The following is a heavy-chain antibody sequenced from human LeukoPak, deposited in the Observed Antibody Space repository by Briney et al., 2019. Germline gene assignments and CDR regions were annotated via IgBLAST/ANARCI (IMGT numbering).Heavy chain of an antibody. CDR3: AKRGPPPGTYGNWIDP. D-gene: IGHD1-1*01. CDR2: IEHDGQNI. Sequence: GGSLRLSCAASGFSFTYNDMHWVRQAPGKGLEWVVCIEHDGQNIHYADSVKGRFTVSRDNPASTLYLQMNNLTREDTAVYYCAKRGPPPGTYGNWIDPWGQGTLVTVSS. J-gene: IGHJ5*02. V-gene: IGHV3-30*02. CDR1: GFSFTYND.